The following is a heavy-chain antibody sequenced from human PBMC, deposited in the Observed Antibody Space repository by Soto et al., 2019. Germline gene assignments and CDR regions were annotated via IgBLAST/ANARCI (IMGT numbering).Heavy chain of an antibody. CDR2: ISYDGNDK. V-gene: IGHV3-30*03. D-gene: IGHD5-12*01. CDR1: GFTFSNHG. Sequence: GGSLRLSCAASGFTFSNHGIHWVRQAPGKGLEWVADISYDGNDKWYVDAVRGRFTISRDNSKNTVYLQMNGLRAEDTAMYYWVGGYGQNGNDPGLDYWGQGPLVPVSS. J-gene: IGHJ4*02. CDR3: VGGYGQNGNDPGLDY.